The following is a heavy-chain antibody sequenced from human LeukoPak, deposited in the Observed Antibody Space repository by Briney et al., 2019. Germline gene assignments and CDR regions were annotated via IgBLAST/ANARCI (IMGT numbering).Heavy chain of an antibody. V-gene: IGHV4-39*07. CDR2: IYYSGST. CDR1: GGSISSSSYY. Sequence: KPSETLSLTCTVSGGSISSSSYYWGWIRQPPGKGLEWIGSIYYSGSTYYNPSLKSRVTISVDTSKNQFSLKLSSVTAADTAVYYCASGQPGEHFDYWGQGTLVTVSS. J-gene: IGHJ4*02. CDR3: ASGQPGEHFDY. D-gene: IGHD1-14*01.